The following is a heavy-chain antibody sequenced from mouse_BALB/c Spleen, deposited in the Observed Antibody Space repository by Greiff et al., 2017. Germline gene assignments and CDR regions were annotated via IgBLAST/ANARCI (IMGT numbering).Heavy chain of an antibody. CDR1: GFSLTSYG. V-gene: IGHV2-9*02. CDR2: IWAGGST. Sequence: QVQLKQSGPGLVAPSQSLSITCTVSGFSLTSYGVHWVRQPPGKGLEWLGVIWAGGSTNYNSALMSRLSISKDNSKSQVFLKMNSLQTDDTAMYYCAREGGTYYGNFYAMDYWGQGTSVTVSS. J-gene: IGHJ4*01. CDR3: AREGGTYYGNFYAMDY. D-gene: IGHD2-10*01.